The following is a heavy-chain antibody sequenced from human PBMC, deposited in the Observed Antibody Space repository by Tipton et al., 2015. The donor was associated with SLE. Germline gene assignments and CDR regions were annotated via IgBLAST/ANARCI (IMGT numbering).Heavy chain of an antibody. CDR3: ASTTIFGGYYYYMDV. CDR1: GGSISSGSYY. Sequence: TLSLTCTVSGGSISSGSYYWSWIRQPAGKGLEWIGYIYYSGSTNYNPSLKSRVTISVDTSKNQFSLKLSSVTAAVTAVYYCASTTIFGGYYYYMDVWGKGTTVTVSS. D-gene: IGHD3-3*01. CDR2: IYYSGST. V-gene: IGHV4-61*10. J-gene: IGHJ6*03.